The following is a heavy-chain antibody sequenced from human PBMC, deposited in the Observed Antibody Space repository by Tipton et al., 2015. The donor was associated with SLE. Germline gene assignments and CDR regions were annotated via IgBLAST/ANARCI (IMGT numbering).Heavy chain of an antibody. V-gene: IGHV4-39*07. D-gene: IGHD7-27*01. CDR2: IYYSGSS. CDR1: GGSTSSSSYY. Sequence: LRLSCTVSGGSTSSSSYYWGWIRQPPGKGLEWIGRIYYSGSSYYNPSLKSRVTISVDTSKNQFSLKLSSVTAADTAVYYCARDPNGGYGSFDYWGLGALVTVSS. CDR3: ARDPNGGYGSFDY. J-gene: IGHJ4*02.